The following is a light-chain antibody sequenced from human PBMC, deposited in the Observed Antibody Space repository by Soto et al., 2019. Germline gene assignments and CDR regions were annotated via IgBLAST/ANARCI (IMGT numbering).Light chain of an antibody. CDR2: DTS. V-gene: IGKV3-20*01. CDR3: QQYGASPWT. CDR1: QSVSSSH. Sequence: VELTQSPGTLSFSPGERATLSCRASQSVSSSHLAWYQQKRGQAPRLLIYDTSTRATGIPDRFSGSGSGKDFTLTISRLEPEDFAVYHCQQYGASPWTFGHGSKVDIX. J-gene: IGKJ1*01.